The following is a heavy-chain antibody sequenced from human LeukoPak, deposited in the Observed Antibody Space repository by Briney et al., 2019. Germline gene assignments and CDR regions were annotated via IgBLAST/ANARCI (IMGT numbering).Heavy chain of an antibody. J-gene: IGHJ4*02. CDR1: GFSFSRYA. D-gene: IGHD6-19*01. Sequence: GGSLRLSCVASGFSFSRYAMHWVRQAPGKGLEWVAVISYDSITKYYADSVKGRFTISRDSSRNTLYLQMNSLRPEDTAVYYCARDLAGAADYWGQGTLVTVSS. CDR2: ISYDSITK. V-gene: IGHV3-30*01. CDR3: ARDLAGAADY.